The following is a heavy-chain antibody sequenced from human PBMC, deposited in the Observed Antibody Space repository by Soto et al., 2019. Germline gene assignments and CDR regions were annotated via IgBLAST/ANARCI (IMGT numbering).Heavy chain of an antibody. V-gene: IGHV4-31*01. D-gene: IGHD3-22*01. CDR2: IYYTGAS. J-gene: IGHJ5*02. CDR3: VRVRGPYDSKLVDR. CDR1: GDSISSGVYY. Sequence: QVQLLESGPGLVRPSQTLSLTCAVSGDSISSGVYYWSWIRQHPGKGLEWISYIYYTGASNYNPSLESLLTSAVDTFKNQFSLDLRSVTSAYTGIYFCVRVRGPYDSKLVDRWGQGTLGTVSS.